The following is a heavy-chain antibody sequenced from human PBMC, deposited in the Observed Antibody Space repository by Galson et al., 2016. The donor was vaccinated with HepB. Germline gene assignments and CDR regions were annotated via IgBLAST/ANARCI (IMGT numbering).Heavy chain of an antibody. J-gene: IGHJ4*02. CDR1: GFAFRSYG. D-gene: IGHD3-10*01. V-gene: IGHV3-33*01. CDR2: IWFDGSNK. CDR3: ARDGPLSIAMFQGLRPFDY. Sequence: SLRLSCAASGFAFRSYGMHWVRQAPGKGLEWVAFIWFDGSNKFYADSVKGRFTISRDNSKSTLSLQMNSLRAEDTALYYCARDGPLSIAMFQGLRPFDYWGQGTLVTVSS.